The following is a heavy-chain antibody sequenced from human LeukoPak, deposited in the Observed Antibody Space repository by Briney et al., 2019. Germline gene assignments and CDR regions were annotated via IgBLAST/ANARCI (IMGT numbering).Heavy chain of an antibody. J-gene: IGHJ4*02. D-gene: IGHD5-12*01. CDR3: AGGSGYYFFDY. CDR1: RYTFTGYY. Sequence: ASVKVSCKASRYTFTGYYMHWVRQDPGHGLEWMGWINPDSGGTNYAQKFQGRVTMTRDTSISTIYMNLRRLTSDDTAVYYCAGGSGYYFFDYWGQGALVTVSS. CDR2: INPDSGGT. V-gene: IGHV1-2*02.